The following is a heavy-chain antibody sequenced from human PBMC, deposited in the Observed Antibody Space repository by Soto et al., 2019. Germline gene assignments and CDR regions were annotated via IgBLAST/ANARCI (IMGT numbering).Heavy chain of an antibody. D-gene: IGHD3-10*01. V-gene: IGHV3-23*01. CDR2: ISGSGGST. J-gene: IGHJ6*02. CDR1: GFTFSSYA. CDR3: AKAGTFNYYYGMDV. Sequence: GGSLRLSCAASGFTFSSYAMSWVRQAPGKGLEWVSAISGSGGSTYYADSVKGRFTISRDNSKNTLYLQMNSLRAEDTAVYYCAKAGTFNYYYGMDVWGQGTTVTVSS.